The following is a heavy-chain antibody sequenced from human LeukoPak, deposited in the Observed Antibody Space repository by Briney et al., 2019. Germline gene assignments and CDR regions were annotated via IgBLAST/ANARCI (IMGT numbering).Heavy chain of an antibody. D-gene: IGHD3-16*02. V-gene: IGHV4-59*08. Sequence: SETLSLTSTVSGGSISSYYWSWIWQPPGPGQEWIGYIYYCGSANYNPSLKSRVTISVDTSTNQFSLKLSSVTAADTAVYYCARHLVTSGYDYVWGSYRAHFDYWGQGTLVTVSS. CDR2: IYYCGSA. CDR1: GGSISSYY. J-gene: IGHJ4*02. CDR3: ARHLVTSGYDYVWGSYRAHFDY.